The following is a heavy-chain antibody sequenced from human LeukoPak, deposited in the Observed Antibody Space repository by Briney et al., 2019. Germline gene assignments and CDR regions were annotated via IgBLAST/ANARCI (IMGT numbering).Heavy chain of an antibody. Sequence: ASVKVSCKASGYTXTGYYIHGVRQAPGQRPEWMGWINTNRGGTNYGQKFQGRVTMTRDTSISTANMELSRLTSDDTAVYYCARGLAVVSPFDFWGQGTLVTVSS. CDR1: GYTXTGYY. CDR2: INTNRGGT. CDR3: ARGLAVVSPFDF. D-gene: IGHD3-22*01. V-gene: IGHV1-2*02. J-gene: IGHJ4*02.